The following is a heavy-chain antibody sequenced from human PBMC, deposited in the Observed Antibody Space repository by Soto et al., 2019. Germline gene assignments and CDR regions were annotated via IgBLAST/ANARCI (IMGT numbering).Heavy chain of an antibody. V-gene: IGHV3-7*05. CDR3: ARNPFSLYYFDY. CDR2: IKQDGSEK. CDR1: GFTFSSYW. Sequence: EVQLVESGGGLVQPGGSLRLSCAASGFTFSSYWMSWVRQAPGKGLEWVANIKQDGSEKYYVDSVKGRFTISRDNAKNSLYLQMNSLKVEDTAVYYCARNPFSLYYFDYWGQGTLVTVSS. D-gene: IGHD2-2*01. J-gene: IGHJ4*02.